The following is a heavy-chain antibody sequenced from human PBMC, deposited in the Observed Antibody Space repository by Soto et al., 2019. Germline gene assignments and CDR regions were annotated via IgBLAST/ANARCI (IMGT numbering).Heavy chain of an antibody. CDR2: ISYDGSNK. CDR1: GFTFSSYG. CDR3: AKAVLLRGAFWSGYYGYYGMDV. J-gene: IGHJ6*02. Sequence: GGSLRLSCAASGFTFSSYGMHWVRQAPGKGLEWVAVISYDGSNKYYADSVKGRFTISRDNSKNTLYLQMNSLRAEDTAVYYCAKAVLLRGAFWSGYYGYYGMDVWGQGTTVTVSS. D-gene: IGHD3-3*01. V-gene: IGHV3-30*18.